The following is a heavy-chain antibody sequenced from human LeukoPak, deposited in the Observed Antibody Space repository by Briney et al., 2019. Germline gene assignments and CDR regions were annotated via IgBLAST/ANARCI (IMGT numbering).Heavy chain of an antibody. V-gene: IGHV1-2*07. D-gene: IGHD6-25*01. J-gene: IGHJ6*03. CDR1: GYTFTGYY. CDR3: ARDRQRLPYYYFYYMDV. CDR2: INPNSADT. Sequence: ASVKVSCKASGYTFTGYYIHRVRQAPGQGLEWMGWINPNSADTNYAHKFQGRVTMTRDTSISTAYMELSRLRSDDTAVYYCARDRQRLPYYYFYYMDVWGKGTTVTVSS.